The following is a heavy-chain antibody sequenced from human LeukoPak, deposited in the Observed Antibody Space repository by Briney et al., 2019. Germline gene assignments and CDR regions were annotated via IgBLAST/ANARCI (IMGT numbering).Heavy chain of an antibody. Sequence: PGGSLRLSCAASGFTFSSYAMHWVRQAPGKGLEWVSVISGSGGSTYYADSVKGRFTISRDNSKNTLYLQMNSLGAEDTAVYYCAKTVYCSGGSCFYFYGMDVWGQGTTVTVSS. J-gene: IGHJ6*02. V-gene: IGHV3-23*01. CDR1: GFTFSSYA. CDR2: ISGSGGST. CDR3: AKTVYCSGGSCFYFYGMDV. D-gene: IGHD2-15*01.